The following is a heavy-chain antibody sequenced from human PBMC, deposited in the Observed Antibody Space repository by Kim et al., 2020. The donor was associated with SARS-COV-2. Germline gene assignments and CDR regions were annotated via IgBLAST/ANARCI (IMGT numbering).Heavy chain of an antibody. CDR2: IKSKTAGGTT. V-gene: IGHV3-15*01. CDR3: TTETGSSGDFDY. J-gene: IGHJ4*02. D-gene: IGHD6-19*01. CDR1: GFTFSNAW. Sequence: GGSLRLSCAASGFTFSNAWMSWVRQAPGKGLEWVGRIKSKTAGGTTDYAAPVKGRFTISRDDSKNTLYMQMNSLKTEDTAVYYCTTETGSSGDFDYWGEGTLGTVSS.